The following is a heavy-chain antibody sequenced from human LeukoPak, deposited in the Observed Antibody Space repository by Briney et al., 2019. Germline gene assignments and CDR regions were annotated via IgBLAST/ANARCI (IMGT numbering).Heavy chain of an antibody. V-gene: IGHV3-43*02. J-gene: IGHJ4*02. CDR2: ISGDGSRT. Sequence: PGGSLRLSCAASGFTFDDYAMHWVRQAPGQGLEWVSLISGDGSRTFYADSVKSRFTTSTDNSKNTLYLQMNRLRTEDTALYFCGYAVRGVIFDSLVDYWGQGTLVTVSS. CDR3: GYAVRGVIFDSLVDY. CDR1: GFTFDDYA. D-gene: IGHD3-10*02.